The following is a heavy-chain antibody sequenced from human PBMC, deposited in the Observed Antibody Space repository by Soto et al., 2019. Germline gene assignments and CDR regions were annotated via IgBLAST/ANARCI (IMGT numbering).Heavy chain of an antibody. CDR3: ASLYSSAWYFDY. J-gene: IGHJ4*02. Sequence: EVQLVQSGEEVKKPGESLKISCKGSGYSFTNYWIGWVRQMPGKGLEWMGIIYPGDSDTRYSPSFQGQVTISADKSINTASLQWSSLEASDTAMYYCASLYSSAWYFDYWGQGTLVTVSS. CDR1: GYSFTNYW. D-gene: IGHD6-19*01. CDR2: IYPGDSDT. V-gene: IGHV5-51*01.